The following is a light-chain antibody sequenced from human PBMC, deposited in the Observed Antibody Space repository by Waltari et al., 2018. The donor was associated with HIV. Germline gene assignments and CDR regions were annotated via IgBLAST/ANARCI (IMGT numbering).Light chain of an antibody. J-gene: IGLJ3*02. V-gene: IGLV1-40*01. Sequence: QSVLTQPPSVSGAPGQRVTISCTGSSSNIGAGYDVHWYEQLPGAAPKPLIYGNRLLLSGVPDRFSGSKSCTSASLAITGLQAEDEADYYCQSYDSALSGWVFGGGTKLTVL. CDR1: SSNIGAGYD. CDR2: GNR. CDR3: QSYDSALSGWV.